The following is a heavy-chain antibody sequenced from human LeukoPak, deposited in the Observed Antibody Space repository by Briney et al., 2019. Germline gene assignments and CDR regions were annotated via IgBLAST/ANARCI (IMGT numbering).Heavy chain of an antibody. D-gene: IGHD6-6*01. Sequence: GGSLRLPCAASGFTLSSYSMNWVRQAPGKGLEWVSYISSSSTHIYYADSVKGRFTISRDNARNSPYLQMNSLRAEDTAIYYCARSEHSSSSFDYWGQGTLVTVSS. CDR3: ARSEHSSSSFDY. CDR1: GFTLSSYS. V-gene: IGHV3-21*01. J-gene: IGHJ4*02. CDR2: ISSSSTHI.